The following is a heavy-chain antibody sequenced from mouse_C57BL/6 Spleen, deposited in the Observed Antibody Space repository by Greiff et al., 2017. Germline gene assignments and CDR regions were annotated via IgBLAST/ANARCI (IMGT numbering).Heavy chain of an antibody. V-gene: IGHV1-4*01. Sequence: QVQLKESGAELARPGASVKMSCKASGYTFTSYTMHWVKQRPGQGLEWIGYINPSSGYTKYNQKFKDKATLTADKSSSTAYMQLSSLTSEDSAVYYCASPYDGYFDVWGTGTTVTVSS. D-gene: IGHD2-3*01. CDR3: ASPYDGYFDV. CDR2: INPSSGYT. J-gene: IGHJ1*03. CDR1: GYTFTSYT.